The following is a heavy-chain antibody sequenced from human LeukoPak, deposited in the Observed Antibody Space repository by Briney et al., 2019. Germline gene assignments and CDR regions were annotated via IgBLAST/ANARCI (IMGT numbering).Heavy chain of an antibody. CDR3: AKGLQPSYGDYLDY. D-gene: IGHD4-17*01. V-gene: IGHV3-23*01. Sequence: PGGSLRLSCAASGFTFSSYAMSWVRQAPGKRLEWVSAISGSGGSTYYADSVKGRFTISRDNSKNTLYLQMNSLRAEDTAVYYCAKGLQPSYGDYLDYWGQGTLVTVSS. CDR1: GFTFSSYA. CDR2: ISGSGGST. J-gene: IGHJ4*02.